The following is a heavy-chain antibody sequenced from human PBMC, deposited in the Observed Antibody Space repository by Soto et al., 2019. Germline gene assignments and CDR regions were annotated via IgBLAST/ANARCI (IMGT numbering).Heavy chain of an antibody. D-gene: IGHD2-2*01. CDR1: GYTFTSHD. CDR3: VRGGFLSHDHVIIAPATLGFDP. CDR2: MNPNRTNT. J-gene: IGHJ5*02. Sequence: ASVKVSCKASGYTFTSHDINWVRQAPGQGLEWMGWMNPNRTNTGYAEKFQGRVTMTRDTSISTAYMELSSLRYDDTAVYYCVRGGFLSHDHVIIAPATLGFDPWGQGTLVT. V-gene: IGHV1-8*01.